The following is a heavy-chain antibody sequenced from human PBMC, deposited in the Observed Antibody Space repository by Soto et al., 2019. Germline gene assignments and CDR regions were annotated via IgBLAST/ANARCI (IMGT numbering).Heavy chain of an antibody. J-gene: IGHJ4*02. CDR1: GGTFLSYT. CDR2: IIPILGVA. Sequence: QVQLVQSGAEVKKPGSSVKVSCKASGGTFLSYTISWLRQAPGQGLEWMGRIIPILGVANYAQKLQGRVTSTADKSTSTAYMELSSVRAEYTAVYYCAIGIAAAWAGDYWGEGTLVTVSS. V-gene: IGHV1-69*02. CDR3: AIGIAAAWAGDY. D-gene: IGHD6-13*01.